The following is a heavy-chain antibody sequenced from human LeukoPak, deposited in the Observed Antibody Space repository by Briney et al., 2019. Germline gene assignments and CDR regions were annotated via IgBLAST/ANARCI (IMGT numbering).Heavy chain of an antibody. CDR2: IKQDGSEK. Sequence: GGSLRLSCAASGFTFSSYWMSWVRQAPGEGLEWVANIKQDGSEKYYVDSVKGRFTISRDNAKNSLYLQMNSLRAEDTAVYYCARPPRYCSSTSCYPIYFQHWGQGTLVTVSS. CDR1: GFTFSSYW. D-gene: IGHD2-2*01. J-gene: IGHJ1*01. CDR3: ARPPRYCSSTSCYPIYFQH. V-gene: IGHV3-7*03.